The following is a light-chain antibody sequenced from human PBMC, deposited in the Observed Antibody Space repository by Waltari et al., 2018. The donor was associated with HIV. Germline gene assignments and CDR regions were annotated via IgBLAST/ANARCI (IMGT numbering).Light chain of an antibody. CDR2: GAS. J-gene: IGKJ1*01. CDR3: QHYDNLSRT. CDR1: QNVGNN. V-gene: IGKV3-15*01. Sequence: VVLTQAPPALSMFPRCRGPLSCTTSQNVGNNVAWYQKNSGPGTRHLIYGASTRVTGVPGRFGGSGSGTEFNLTIDSLQADDSAVYYCQHYDNLSRTFGPGTTVEIK.